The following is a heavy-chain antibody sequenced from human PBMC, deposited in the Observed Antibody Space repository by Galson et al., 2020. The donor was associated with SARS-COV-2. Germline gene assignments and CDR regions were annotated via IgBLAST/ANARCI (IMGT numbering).Heavy chain of an antibody. Sequence: SETLSLTCAVSGTSISSGSYSWNWIRQPPGKGLECIGSISHSGGTSYNPSLKSRGTISGDRSKNQFSLRLSSVTAADTAVYYCARLHYGEYAPEAFDIWGPGTRVTVAS. V-gene: IGHV4-30-2*01. CDR1: GTSISSGSYS. J-gene: IGHJ3*02. D-gene: IGHD4-17*01. CDR2: ISHSGGT. CDR3: ARLHYGEYAPEAFDI.